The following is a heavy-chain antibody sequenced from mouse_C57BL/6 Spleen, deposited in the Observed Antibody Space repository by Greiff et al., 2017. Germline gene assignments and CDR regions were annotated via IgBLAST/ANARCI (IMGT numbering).Heavy chain of an antibody. CDR1: GYTFTDYE. J-gene: IGHJ2*01. CDR2: IDPETGGT. Sequence: VQLVESGAELVRPGASVTLSCKASGYTFTDYEMHWVKQTPVHGLEWIGAIDPETGGTAYNQKFKGKAILTADKSSSTAYMELRSLTSEDSAVYYCTRDDYDGGVFDYWGQGTTLTVSS. CDR3: TRDDYDGGVFDY. V-gene: IGHV1-15*01. D-gene: IGHD2-4*01.